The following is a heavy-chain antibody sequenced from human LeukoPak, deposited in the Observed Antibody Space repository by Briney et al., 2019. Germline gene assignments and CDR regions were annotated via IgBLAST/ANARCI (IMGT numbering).Heavy chain of an antibody. V-gene: IGHV1-18*01. Sequence: ASVKVSCKASGYTFTSYGISWVRQAPGQGLEWTGWISAYNGNTNYAQKLQGRVTMTTDTSTSTAYMELRSLRSDDTAVYYCASTQGAYCSGGSCYSGWFDPWGQGTLVTVSS. CDR2: ISAYNGNT. CDR1: GYTFTSYG. CDR3: ASTQGAYCSGGSCYSGWFDP. J-gene: IGHJ5*02. D-gene: IGHD2-15*01.